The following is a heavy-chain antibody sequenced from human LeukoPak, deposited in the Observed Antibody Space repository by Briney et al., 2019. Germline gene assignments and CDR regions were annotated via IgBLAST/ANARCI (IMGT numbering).Heavy chain of an antibody. Sequence: KPSETLSLTCTVSGGSISSYYWSWIRQPPGEGLEWIGYIYYSGSTNYNPSLKSRVTISVDTSKNQFSLKLSSVTAADTAVYYCARHIWTAVEENWFDPWGQGTLVTVSS. V-gene: IGHV4-59*08. CDR3: ARHIWTAVEENWFDP. D-gene: IGHD6-19*01. CDR2: IYYSGST. CDR1: GGSISSYY. J-gene: IGHJ5*02.